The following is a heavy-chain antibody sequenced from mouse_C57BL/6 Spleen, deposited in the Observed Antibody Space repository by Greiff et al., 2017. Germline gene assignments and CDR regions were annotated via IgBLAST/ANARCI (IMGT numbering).Heavy chain of an antibody. Sequence: QVQLQQPGAELVRPGSSVKLSCKASGYTFTSYWMHWVKQRPIQGLEWIGNIDPSDSETHYNQKFKDKATLTVDKSSSTAYMQLSSLTSEDSAVYYCARNPSYGSSYGWFAYWGQGTLVTVSA. CDR3: ARNPSYGSSYGWFAY. J-gene: IGHJ3*01. V-gene: IGHV1-52*01. CDR1: GYTFTSYW. CDR2: IDPSDSET. D-gene: IGHD1-1*01.